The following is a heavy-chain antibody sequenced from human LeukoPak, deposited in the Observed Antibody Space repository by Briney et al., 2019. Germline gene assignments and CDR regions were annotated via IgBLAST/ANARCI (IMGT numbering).Heavy chain of an antibody. Sequence: ASETLSLTCTVSGGSISSSSYYWGWIRQPPGKGLEWIGSIYYSGSTYYNPSLKSRVTISVDTSKNQFSLKLSSVTAADTAVYYCARHGGYCTNGVCYNFDYWGQGTLVTVSS. CDR2: IYYSGST. D-gene: IGHD2-8*01. J-gene: IGHJ4*02. CDR3: ARHGGYCTNGVCYNFDY. CDR1: GGSISSSSYY. V-gene: IGHV4-39*01.